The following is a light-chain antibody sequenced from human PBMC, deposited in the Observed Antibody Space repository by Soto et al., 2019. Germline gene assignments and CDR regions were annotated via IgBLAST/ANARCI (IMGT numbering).Light chain of an antibody. CDR2: AAS. CDR1: QSISNH. V-gene: IGKV1-39*01. J-gene: IGKJ1*01. Sequence: DIQMTQSPSSLSASVEDRVIITCRASQSISNHLNWYQQKPGKAPKLLIFAASSLQSGVPSRFSGSGSGTDFTLSINSLQREDFATYYCQQTYSAPPLFGQGTKVDIK. CDR3: QQTYSAPPL.